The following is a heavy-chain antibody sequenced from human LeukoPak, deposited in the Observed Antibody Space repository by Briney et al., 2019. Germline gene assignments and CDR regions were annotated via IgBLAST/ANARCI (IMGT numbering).Heavy chain of an antibody. V-gene: IGHV3-15*01. CDR3: TTYDILTGYPTIDY. Sequence: GGSLRLSCAASGFTFSNAWMSWVRQAPGKGLEWVGRIKSKTDGGTTDYAAPVKGRFTISRDDSKNTLYLQMNSLKTEDTAVYYCTTYDILTGYPTIDYWGQGTLVTVSS. CDR2: IKSKTDGGTT. CDR1: GFTFSNAW. D-gene: IGHD3-9*01. J-gene: IGHJ4*02.